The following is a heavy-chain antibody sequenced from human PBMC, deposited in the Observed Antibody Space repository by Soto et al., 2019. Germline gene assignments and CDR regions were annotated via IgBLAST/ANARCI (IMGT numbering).Heavy chain of an antibody. CDR2: ISHDGSNK. CDR1: GFTFSSYG. J-gene: IGHJ4*02. Sequence: PGGSLRLSCAASGFTFSSYGMHWVRPAPGKGLVWVAVISHDGSNKYYADSVEGRFTISRDNSKNTLYLQMNSLRAEDTAVYYCAKGAPLEYDSSGGGEVDYWGQGTLVTVSS. D-gene: IGHD3-22*01. CDR3: AKGAPLEYDSSGGGEVDY. V-gene: IGHV3-30*18.